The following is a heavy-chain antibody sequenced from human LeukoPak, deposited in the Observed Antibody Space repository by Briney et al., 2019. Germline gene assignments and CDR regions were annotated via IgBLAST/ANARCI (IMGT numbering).Heavy chain of an antibody. D-gene: IGHD3-22*01. CDR3: ARYYDSSGYYYYYYGMDV. Sequence: PQTLSLTCTVSGGSISSGGYYWSWIRQHPGKGLEWIGYIYYSGSTYYNPSLKSRVTISVDTSKNQFSLKLSSVTAADTAVYYCARYYDSSGYYYYYYGMDVWGQGTTVTVSS. CDR1: GGSISSGGYY. CDR2: IYYSGST. J-gene: IGHJ6*02. V-gene: IGHV4-31*03.